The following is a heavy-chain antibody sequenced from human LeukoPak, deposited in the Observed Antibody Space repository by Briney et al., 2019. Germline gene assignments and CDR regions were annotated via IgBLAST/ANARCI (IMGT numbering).Heavy chain of an antibody. D-gene: IGHD7-27*01. CDR2: INPNSGGT. CDR1: GYTFTGYY. CDR3: ARRRSGTNWGRYYGMDV. Sequence: ASVKVSCTASGYTFTGYYMHWVRQAPGQGLEWMGWINPNSGGTNYAQKFQGRVTMTRDTSISTAYMELSRLRSDDTAVYYCARRRSGTNWGRYYGMDVWGQGTTVTVSS. V-gene: IGHV1-2*02. J-gene: IGHJ6*02.